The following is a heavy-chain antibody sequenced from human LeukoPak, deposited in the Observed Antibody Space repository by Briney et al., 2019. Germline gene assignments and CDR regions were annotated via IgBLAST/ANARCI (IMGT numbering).Heavy chain of an antibody. CDR3: LRDYHGMDV. D-gene: IGHD3-16*02. CDR2: IGIVGDT. Sequence: GGSLRLSCAASGFTVSEYDMHWVRQATGKGLEWVSAIGIVGDTYYIDSVKGRFTMSRDNASNEVYLQMNSLRDGDTGVYYCLRDYHGMDVWGQGTTVIVSS. V-gene: IGHV3-13*01. J-gene: IGHJ6*02. CDR1: GFTVSEYD.